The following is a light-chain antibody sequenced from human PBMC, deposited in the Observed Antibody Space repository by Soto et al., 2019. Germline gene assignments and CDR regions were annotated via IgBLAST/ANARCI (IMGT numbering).Light chain of an antibody. CDR1: SSDVGSYNL. CDR3: CSYAGSRGVV. CDR2: EGS. V-gene: IGLV2-23*01. Sequence: QSALTQPASVSGSPGQSITISCTGTSSDVGSYNLVSWYQQHPGKAPKLMIYEGSKRPSGVSNRFSGPKSGNTASLTISGLQAEDEADYYCCSYAGSRGVVFGGGTKLTVL. J-gene: IGLJ2*01.